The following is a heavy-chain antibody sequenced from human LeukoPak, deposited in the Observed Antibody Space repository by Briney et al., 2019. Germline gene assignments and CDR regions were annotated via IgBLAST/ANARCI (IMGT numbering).Heavy chain of an antibody. D-gene: IGHD4-17*01. V-gene: IGHV3-15*01. CDR2: IKSKTDGGTT. CDR1: RFTFSNAW. J-gene: IGHJ4*02. CDR3: TTGLTTVTSY. Sequence: SLRLSCAASRFTFSNAWMSWVRQAPGQGLEWVGRIKSKTDGGTTDYAAPLRGRFTISRDDSKKRLYLQMNSLTTEDTAVYYCTTGLTTVTSYWGQGTLVTVSS.